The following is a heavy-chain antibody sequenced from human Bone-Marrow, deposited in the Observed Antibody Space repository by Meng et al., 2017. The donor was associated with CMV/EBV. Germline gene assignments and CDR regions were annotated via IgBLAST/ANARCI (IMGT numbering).Heavy chain of an antibody. V-gene: IGHV1-69*02. D-gene: IGHD3-3*01. CDR3: AANHDFWSGYTDD. J-gene: IGHJ4*02. Sequence: SVKVSCKASGGTFSSYTISWVRQAPGQGLEWMGRIIPILGIANYAQKFQGRVTITADKSTSTAYMELSSLRSEDTAVYYCAANHDFWSGYTDDWGQGKLVNVSS. CDR2: IIPILGIA. CDR1: GGTFSSYT.